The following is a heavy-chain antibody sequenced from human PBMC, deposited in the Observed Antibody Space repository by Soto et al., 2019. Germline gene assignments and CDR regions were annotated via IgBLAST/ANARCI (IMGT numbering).Heavy chain of an antibody. V-gene: IGHV2-5*02. CDR3: AHSIGVAAAGN. J-gene: IGHJ4*02. Sequence: QITLKESGPTLVKPTQTLTLTCTFSGFSLSTSGVGVGWISQPPGKALEWLALIYWDDDKRYSPSLKSRLTITKDTSNNQVVLTLTNMDPVDTATYYCAHSIGVAAAGNWGQGTLVTVSS. CDR1: GFSLSTSGVG. CDR2: IYWDDDK. D-gene: IGHD6-13*01.